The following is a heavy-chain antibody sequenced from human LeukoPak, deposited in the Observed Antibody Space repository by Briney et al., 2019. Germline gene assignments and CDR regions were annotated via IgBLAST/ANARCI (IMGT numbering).Heavy chain of an antibody. CDR3: ARAEINDYNRY. CDR2: INYSGRT. V-gene: IGHV4-38-2*01. J-gene: IGHJ4*02. Sequence: SETVSLTCSVSGYSIRSGYQWGWIRQAPGQGLEWIGSINYSGRTYDNPSLKSRVTISIDTSKNQIFLKLRSTTAADTAHYYCARAEINDYNRYWGQGILVIVSS. D-gene: IGHD4-11*01. CDR1: GYSIRSGYQ.